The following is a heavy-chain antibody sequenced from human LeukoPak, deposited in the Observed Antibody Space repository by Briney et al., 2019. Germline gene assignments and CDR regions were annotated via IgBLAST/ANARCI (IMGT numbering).Heavy chain of an antibody. CDR2: TYVGGTT. V-gene: IGHV4-4*07. CDR3: ARHQGYYDFWSGYLQAYYYYGMDV. J-gene: IGHJ6*02. Sequence: PSETLSLTCTVSGGSISNTYWSWIRQPAGKGLEWIGRTYVGGTTNYNPSLKSRVTISVDTSKNQFSLKLSSVTAADTAVYYCARHQGYYDFWSGYLQAYYYYGMDVWGQGTTVTVSS. D-gene: IGHD3-3*01. CDR1: GGSISNTY.